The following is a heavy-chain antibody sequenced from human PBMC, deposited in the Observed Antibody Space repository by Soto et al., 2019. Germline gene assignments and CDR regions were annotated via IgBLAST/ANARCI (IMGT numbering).Heavy chain of an antibody. J-gene: IGHJ4*02. CDR1: GFTFSKYA. CDR3: AYSSTPFDY. Sequence: PGGSLRLSCAASGFTFSKYALTWVRQAPGKGLEWVSVISGSGGSTYFADSVKGRFTISRDNSKNTLYLQMNSLRAEDTAVYYCAYSSTPFDYWGQGTLVTVSS. V-gene: IGHV3-23*01. D-gene: IGHD6-13*01. CDR2: ISGSGGST.